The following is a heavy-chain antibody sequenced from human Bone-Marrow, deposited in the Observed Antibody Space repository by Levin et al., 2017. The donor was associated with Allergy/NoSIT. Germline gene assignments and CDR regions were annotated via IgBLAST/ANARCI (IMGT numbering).Heavy chain of an antibody. Sequence: AGGSLRLSCAASGFTFSDYYMSWIRHAPGKGLQWVSYISSSGSTIYYADSVKGRFTISRDNAKNSLYLQMNSLRAEDTAVYYCATSMVAYCGGDCYSRPFDIWGQGTMVTVSS. D-gene: IGHD2-21*02. J-gene: IGHJ3*02. CDR2: ISSSGSTI. V-gene: IGHV3-11*01. CDR1: GFTFSDYY. CDR3: ATSMVAYCGGDCYSRPFDI.